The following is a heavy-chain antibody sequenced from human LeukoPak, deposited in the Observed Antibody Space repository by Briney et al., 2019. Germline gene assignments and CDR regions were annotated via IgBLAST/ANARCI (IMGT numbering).Heavy chain of an antibody. D-gene: IGHD5-18*01. Sequence: GGSLRLSCAASGFTFSSFTMNWVHQAPGKGLEWVSAISGSGGSTYYADSVKGRFTISRDNSKNTLYLQMNSLRAEDTAVYYCAKDLELWWNDAFDIWGQGTMVTVSS. CDR3: AKDLELWWNDAFDI. CDR2: ISGSGGST. CDR1: GFTFSSFT. V-gene: IGHV3-23*01. J-gene: IGHJ3*02.